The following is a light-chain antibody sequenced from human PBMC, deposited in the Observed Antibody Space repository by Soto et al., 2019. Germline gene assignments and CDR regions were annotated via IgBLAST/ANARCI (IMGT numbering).Light chain of an antibody. J-gene: IGKJ1*01. CDR2: QAS. V-gene: IGKV1-5*03. Sequence: DIQMTQSPSALSASVGDRVTITCRASQTISSWLAWYQQKPGEAPRLLIYQASSLETEVPSRFSGSGPGTEFTLTISSLQPGDFATYYCQQYNSYSLTFGQGTKVDIK. CDR3: QQYNSYSLT. CDR1: QTISSW.